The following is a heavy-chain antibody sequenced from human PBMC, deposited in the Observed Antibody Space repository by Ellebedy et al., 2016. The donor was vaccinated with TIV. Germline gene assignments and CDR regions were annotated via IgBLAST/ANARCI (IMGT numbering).Heavy chain of an antibody. V-gene: IGHV3-74*01. D-gene: IGHD5-12*01. J-gene: IGHJ2*01. CDR3: ARDDDPNSGNDPYYYFDL. CDR2: IYTDGSST. Sequence: GESLKISCAASGFTFSRYWMHWVRQAPGKGLEWVSRIYTDGSSTNYADSVKGRFTISRDNAKNTLYLQMNSLRAEDTAVYYCARDDDPNSGNDPYYYFDLWGRGTLVTVSS. CDR1: GFTFSRYW.